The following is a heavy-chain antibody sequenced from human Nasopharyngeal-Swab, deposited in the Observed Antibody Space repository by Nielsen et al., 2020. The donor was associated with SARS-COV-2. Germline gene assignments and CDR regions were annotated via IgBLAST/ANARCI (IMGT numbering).Heavy chain of an antibody. Sequence: WVRQAPGQGLEWMGWINPNSGGTNYAQKFQGWVTMTRDTSISTAYMELSRLRSDDTAVYYCARDGSGYSNASFYYYYYGMDVWGQGTTVTVSS. CDR3: ARDGSGYSNASFYYYYYGMDV. CDR2: INPNSGGT. J-gene: IGHJ6*02. D-gene: IGHD5-18*01. V-gene: IGHV1-2*04.